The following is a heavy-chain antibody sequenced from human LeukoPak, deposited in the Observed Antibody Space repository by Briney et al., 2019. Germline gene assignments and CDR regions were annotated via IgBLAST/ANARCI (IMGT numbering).Heavy chain of an antibody. J-gene: IGHJ4*02. D-gene: IGHD6-13*01. CDR1: GFTFSSYG. CDR3: AKGFHGIAAAGPPAYYDY. CDR2: IRYDGSNK. V-gene: IGHV3-30*02. Sequence: GGSLRLSCAASGFTFSSYGMHWVRQAPGKGLEWVAFIRYDGSNKYYADSVKGRFTISRDNSKNTLYLQMNSLRAEDTAVYYCAKGFHGIAAAGPPAYYDYWGQGTLVTVSS.